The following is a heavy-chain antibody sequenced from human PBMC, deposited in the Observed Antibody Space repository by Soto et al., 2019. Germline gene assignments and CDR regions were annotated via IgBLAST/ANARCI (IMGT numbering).Heavy chain of an antibody. V-gene: IGHV3-23*01. Sequence: GGSLRLSCASSGFTYSSYPMSWARQAPGKGLERVSAISGSGGSTYYADSVKGRFTISRDNSKTTLYLQMNSLRAEDTAVYYCAKGFAVAGPFDYWGQGTLVTVSS. CDR2: ISGSGGST. J-gene: IGHJ4*02. CDR3: AKGFAVAGPFDY. CDR1: GFTYSSYP. D-gene: IGHD6-19*01.